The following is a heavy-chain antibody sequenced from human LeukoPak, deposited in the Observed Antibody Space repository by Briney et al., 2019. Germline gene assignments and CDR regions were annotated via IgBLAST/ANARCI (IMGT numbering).Heavy chain of an antibody. D-gene: IGHD6-25*01. CDR1: GVSISSSSYY. Sequence: SETLSLTCNVSGVSISSSSYYWGWLRQPPGKGLEWIGSIYSSGSTYYNSSLKSRVTISIDTSKNQVSLKMSSVTAADTAVYYCAKSGGYGLIDYWGQGTLVTVPS. V-gene: IGHV4-39*01. J-gene: IGHJ4*01. CDR2: IYSSGST. CDR3: AKSGGYGLIDY.